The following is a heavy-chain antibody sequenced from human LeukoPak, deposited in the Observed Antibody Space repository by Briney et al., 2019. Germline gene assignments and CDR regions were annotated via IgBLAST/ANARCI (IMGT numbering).Heavy chain of an antibody. V-gene: IGHV1-18*01. J-gene: IGHJ4*02. CDR2: ISAYNGNT. CDR1: GYTFTSYG. CDR3: ARTYDYGDYSDY. Sequence: ASVKVSCKASGYTFTSYGISWVRQAPGQGLEWMGWISAYNGNTDYAHKLQGRVTMTTDTSTSTAYMELRSLRSDDTAVYYCARTYDYGDYSDYWGQGTLVTVSS. D-gene: IGHD4-17*01.